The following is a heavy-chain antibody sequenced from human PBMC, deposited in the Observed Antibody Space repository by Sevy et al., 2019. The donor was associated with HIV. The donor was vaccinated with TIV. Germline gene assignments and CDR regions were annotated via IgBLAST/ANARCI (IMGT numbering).Heavy chain of an antibody. J-gene: IGHJ3*01. V-gene: IGHV3-30*02. CDR2: IRYDGTTK. D-gene: IGHD3-10*01. CDR3: AKGLGMVQGALLSEDL. CDR1: GFTFRSYG. Sequence: GGSLRLSCAASGFTFRSYGMHWVRQAPGKGLEWVAFIRYDGTTKYYADSVKGRFTISRDNSKNTLYLQKNSLRPEDTSVYYCAKGLGMVQGALLSEDLWGQGTMVTVSS.